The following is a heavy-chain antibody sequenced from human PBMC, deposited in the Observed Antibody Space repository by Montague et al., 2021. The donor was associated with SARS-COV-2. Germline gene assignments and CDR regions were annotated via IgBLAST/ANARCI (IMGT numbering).Heavy chain of an antibody. V-gene: IGHV4-59*02. Sequence: SETLSLTCSVSGDSVNRNYWSWVRQPPGKGLEWLGYIFYSGSTYNPSLNSRVTMSLDTSKNHFSLNLISVTAADTAVYYCAKASRGYGGDFDSWGQGNLVIVSS. CDR2: IFYSGST. CDR1: GDSVNRNY. J-gene: IGHJ4*02. CDR3: AKASRGYGGDFDS. D-gene: IGHD4-23*01.